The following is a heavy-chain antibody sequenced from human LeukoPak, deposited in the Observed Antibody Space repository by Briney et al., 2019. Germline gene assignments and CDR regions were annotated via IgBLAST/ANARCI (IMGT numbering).Heavy chain of an antibody. Sequence: GGSLRLSCAASGFTFSSYAMHWVRQAPGKGLEWVTIISYDGSNKYYADSVKGRFTISRDNSKNTLYLQMNSLRTEDTAVYYCARGDKQLVFNRNKGGFDPWGRGTLVTVSS. CDR2: ISYDGSNK. V-gene: IGHV3-30*04. CDR1: GFTFSSYA. D-gene: IGHD6-13*01. CDR3: ARGDKQLVFNRNKGGFDP. J-gene: IGHJ5*02.